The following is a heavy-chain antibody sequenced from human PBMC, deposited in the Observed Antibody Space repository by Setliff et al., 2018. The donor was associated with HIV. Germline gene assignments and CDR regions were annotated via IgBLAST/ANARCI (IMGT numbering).Heavy chain of an antibody. CDR3: ARGLSIFGVATPGFYSFMDV. J-gene: IGHJ6*03. Sequence: PSETLSLTCTVSGGSIRSSTYYWGWIRQSPGKGLEWIGSLHYSGNTYYNSSLKSRATISLDTSKKQVSLKLNSVTAADTAVYYCARGLSIFGVATPGFYSFMDVWGKGTTVTVSS. CDR2: LHYSGNT. V-gene: IGHV4-39*07. D-gene: IGHD3-3*01. CDR1: GGSIRSSTYY.